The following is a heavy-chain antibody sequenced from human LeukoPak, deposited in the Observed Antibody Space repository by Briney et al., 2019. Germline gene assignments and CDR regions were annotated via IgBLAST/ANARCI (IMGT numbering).Heavy chain of an antibody. CDR1: GFTFSSYG. Sequence: SGGSLRLSCAASGFTFSSYGMHWVRQAPGKGLEWVAVISYDGSNKYYADSVKGRFTISRDNSKNTLYLQMNSLRAEDTAVYYCARDQGTSGYPGYYFDYWGQGTLVTVSS. D-gene: IGHD3-3*01. CDR3: ARDQGTSGYPGYYFDY. J-gene: IGHJ4*02. CDR2: ISYDGSNK. V-gene: IGHV3-30*03.